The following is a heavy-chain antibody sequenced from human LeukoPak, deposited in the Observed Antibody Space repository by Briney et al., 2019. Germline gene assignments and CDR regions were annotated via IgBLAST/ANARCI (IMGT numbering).Heavy chain of an antibody. CDR2: IYSGGST. Sequence: PGGSLRLSCAASGFTVSSNYMSWVRQAPGKGLEWVSVIYSGGSTYYAGSVKGRFTISGDNSKNTLYLQMNSLRAEDTAVYYCARASGYSSSWPDYWGQGTLVTVSS. V-gene: IGHV3-53*01. CDR3: ARASGYSSSWPDY. CDR1: GFTVSSNY. J-gene: IGHJ4*02. D-gene: IGHD6-13*01.